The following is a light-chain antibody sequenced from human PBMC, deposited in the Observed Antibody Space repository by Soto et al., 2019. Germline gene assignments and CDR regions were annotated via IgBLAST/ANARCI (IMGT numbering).Light chain of an antibody. CDR3: CSYTTSNTRQIV. CDR1: SSDVGGYNY. V-gene: IGLV2-14*01. J-gene: IGLJ1*01. Sequence: QSVLTQPASVSGSPGQSITISCTGTSSDVGGYNYVSWYQQHPGKAPKFMIYDVSNRPSGVSNRFSGSKSGNTASLTISWLQAEDEADYYCCSYTTSNTRQIVFGTGTQLTVL. CDR2: DVS.